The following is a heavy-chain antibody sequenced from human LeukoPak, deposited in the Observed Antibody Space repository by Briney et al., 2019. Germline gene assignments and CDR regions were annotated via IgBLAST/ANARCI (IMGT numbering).Heavy chain of an antibody. Sequence: ASVKVSCKASGYTFTSYGISWVRQAPGQGLEWMGWISAYNGNTNYAQKLQGRVTMTTDTSTSTAYMELRSLRSDDTAVYYCARAGEQQLVYYYYYMDVWGKGTTVTISS. CDR2: ISAYNGNT. CDR1: GYTFTSYG. J-gene: IGHJ6*03. D-gene: IGHD6-13*01. CDR3: ARAGEQQLVYYYYYMDV. V-gene: IGHV1-18*01.